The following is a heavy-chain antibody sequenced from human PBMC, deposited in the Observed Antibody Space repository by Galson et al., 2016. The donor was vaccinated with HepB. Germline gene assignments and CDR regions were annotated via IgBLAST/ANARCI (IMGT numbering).Heavy chain of an antibody. CDR3: AHNPCAGDCLLQDQMPIAQYDFDY. CDR1: GFSLSSTKMG. Sequence: PALVKPPQTLTLTCTFSGFSLSSTKMGVGWIRQPPGKALEWLAVIYWDNDRRYSPSLRTRLTITKDTSKNQVVLTMTDMDPADTATYYCAHNPCAGDCLLQDQMPIAQYDFDYWGQGILVTVAS. J-gene: IGHJ4*02. CDR2: IYWDNDR. D-gene: IGHD2-21*02. V-gene: IGHV2-5*02.